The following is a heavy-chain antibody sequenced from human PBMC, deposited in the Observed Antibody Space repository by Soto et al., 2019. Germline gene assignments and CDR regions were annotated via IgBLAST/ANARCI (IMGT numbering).Heavy chain of an antibody. V-gene: IGHV1-8*01. CDR1: GYTFTSYD. J-gene: IGHJ6*02. CDR2: MNPNSGNT. D-gene: IGHD2-15*01. Sequence: GASVKVSCKASGYTFTSYDINWVRQATGQGLEWMGWMNPNSGNTGYAQKFQGRVTMTRNTSISTAYMELSSLRSEDTAVYYCARGGPCSGGSCLYYYYYGMDAWGQGTTVTVSS. CDR3: ARGGPCSGGSCLYYYYYGMDA.